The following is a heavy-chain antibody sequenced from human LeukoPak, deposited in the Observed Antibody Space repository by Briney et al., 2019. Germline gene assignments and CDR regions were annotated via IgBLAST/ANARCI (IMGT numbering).Heavy chain of an antibody. J-gene: IGHJ4*02. CDR3: ARDQGSFDY. CDR2: IYYSGST. CDR1: GGSISSYY. Sequence: SETLSRTGTVSGGSISSYYWSWIRQPPGKGLEWIGYIYYSGSTNSNPSLKSRVTISVDTSNNQCSLKLSSLTAADTAVDYCARDQGSFDYWGQGTLVTVSS. D-gene: IGHD3-10*01. V-gene: IGHV4-59*01.